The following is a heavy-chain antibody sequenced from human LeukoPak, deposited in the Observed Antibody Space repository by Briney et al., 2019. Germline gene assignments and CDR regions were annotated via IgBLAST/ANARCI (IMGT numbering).Heavy chain of an antibody. Sequence: ASVKVSCKASGYTFTSYGISWVGQAPGQGLEWMGWISAYNGNTNYAQKLQGRVTMTTDTSTSTAYMELRSLRSDDTAVYYCARDYAPPPYYDFWSGYSLWFDPWGQGTLVTVSS. CDR1: GYTFTSYG. V-gene: IGHV1-18*01. J-gene: IGHJ5*02. D-gene: IGHD3-3*01. CDR2: ISAYNGNT. CDR3: ARDYAPPPYYDFWSGYSLWFDP.